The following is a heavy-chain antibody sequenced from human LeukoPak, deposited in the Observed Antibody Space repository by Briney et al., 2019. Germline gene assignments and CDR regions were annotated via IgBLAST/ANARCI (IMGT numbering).Heavy chain of an antibody. J-gene: IGHJ6*03. CDR3: PTQLYGSGGYYYYYMTV. CDR2: IYYSGST. CDR1: GGSISSSSYY. Sequence: PSETLSLTCTVSGGSISSSSYYWGWIRQPPGMELEWIGSIYYSGSTYYNPSLKSRATISVDSSKNPFSLKLSSVTAADKAVFYCPTQLYGSGGYYYYYMTVSRKGWTVTVSS. D-gene: IGHD3-3*01. V-gene: IGHV4-39*01.